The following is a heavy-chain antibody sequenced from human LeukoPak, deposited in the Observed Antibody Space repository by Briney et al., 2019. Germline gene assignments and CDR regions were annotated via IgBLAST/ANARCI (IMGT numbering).Heavy chain of an antibody. D-gene: IGHD6-6*01. J-gene: IGHJ4*02. CDR2: INYDGSEK. CDR3: AREFSGSCFNVY. Sequence: PGGSLRLSCAASGFTFSSYWMSWVRRAPGKGLEWVAYINYDGSEKYYVDSVKGRFTISRDNARNSLYLQLNSLRVDDTAVYYCAREFSGSCFNVYWGQRKLVTASS. V-gene: IGHV3-7*01. CDR1: GFTFSSYW.